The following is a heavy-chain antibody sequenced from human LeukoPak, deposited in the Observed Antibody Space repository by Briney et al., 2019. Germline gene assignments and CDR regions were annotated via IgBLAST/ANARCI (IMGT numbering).Heavy chain of an antibody. D-gene: IGHD3-3*01. Sequence: ASVRVSCKASGYTFTSYYMHWVRQAPGQGLEWMGIINPSGGSTSYAQKFQGRVTMTRDMSTSTVYMELSSLRSEDTAVYYCARGNYDFWSGYYTSSFDYWGQGTLVTVSS. CDR1: GYTFTSYY. J-gene: IGHJ4*02. CDR2: INPSGGST. V-gene: IGHV1-46*01. CDR3: ARGNYDFWSGYYTSSFDY.